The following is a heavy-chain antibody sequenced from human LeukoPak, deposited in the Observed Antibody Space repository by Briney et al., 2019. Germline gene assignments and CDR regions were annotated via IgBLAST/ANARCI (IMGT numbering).Heavy chain of an antibody. Sequence: AGSLRLSCAASEFTFSAYAMTWVRQAPGKGLEWISTISGRPSSTFYANAVEGRFTISRDNSKNTLYLQMNRLTAEDTAVYYCAKEGGYSYGALYYFYYMDVWGKGTTVTASS. CDR1: EFTFSAYA. CDR3: AKEGGYSYGALYYFYYMDV. V-gene: IGHV3-23*01. CDR2: ISGRPSST. J-gene: IGHJ6*03. D-gene: IGHD5-18*01.